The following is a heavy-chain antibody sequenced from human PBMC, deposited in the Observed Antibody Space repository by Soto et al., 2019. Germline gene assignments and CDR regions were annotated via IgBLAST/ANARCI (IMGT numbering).Heavy chain of an antibody. CDR3: ARFTDSRSSGNWFDP. J-gene: IGHJ5*02. D-gene: IGHD6-6*01. Sequence: SETLSLTCTVSGGSISSYYWSWIRQPPGKGLEWIGYIYYSGSTNYNPSLKSRVTISVDTSKNQFSLKLSSVTAADTAVYYCARFTDSRSSGNWFDPWGKGTLVTVSS. CDR1: GGSISSYY. V-gene: IGHV4-59*08. CDR2: IYYSGST.